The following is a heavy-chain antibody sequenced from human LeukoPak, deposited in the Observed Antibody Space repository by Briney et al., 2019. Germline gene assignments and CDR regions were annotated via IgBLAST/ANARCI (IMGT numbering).Heavy chain of an antibody. D-gene: IGHD2-2*01. J-gene: IGHJ4*02. CDR1: GGSFSGYY. CDR2: INHSGST. CDR3: AREVLAPIVVVPAAIRYYFDY. V-gene: IGHV4-34*01. Sequence: PSETLSLTCAVYGGSFSGYYWSWIRQPPGKGLEWIGEINHSGSTNYNPSLKSRVTISVDTSKNQFSLKLSSVTAADTAVYYCAREVLAPIVVVPAAIRYYFDYWGQGTLVTVSS.